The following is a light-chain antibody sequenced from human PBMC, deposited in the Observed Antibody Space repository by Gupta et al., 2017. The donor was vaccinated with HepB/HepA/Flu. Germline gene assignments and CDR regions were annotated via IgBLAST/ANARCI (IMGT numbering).Light chain of an antibody. CDR3: QQRDSTPET. Sequence: DIQMTQSPSSLSASVGDRVTITCRASQSISSYLNWYQQKPGKVPKLLIYAASSLQSGVPSRFSGSGSGTDFTLTISRLQPEDFVTYYCQQRDSTPETFGGGTKVEIK. V-gene: IGKV1-39*01. J-gene: IGKJ4*01. CDR2: AAS. CDR1: QSISSY.